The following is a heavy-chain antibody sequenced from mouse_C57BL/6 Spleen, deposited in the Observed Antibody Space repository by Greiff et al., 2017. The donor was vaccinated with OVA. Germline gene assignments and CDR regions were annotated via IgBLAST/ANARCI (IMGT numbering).Heavy chain of an antibody. D-gene: IGHD2-3*01. CDR1: GYAFSSSW. J-gene: IGHJ1*03. CDR3: ARGGDDGDV. Sequence: VKLQESGPELVKPGASVKISCKASGYAFSSSWMNWVKQRPGKGLEWIGRIYPGDGDTNYNGKFKGKATLTADKSSSTAYMQLSSLTSEDSAVYFCARGGDDGDVWGTGTTVTVSS. CDR2: IYPGDGDT. V-gene: IGHV1-82*01.